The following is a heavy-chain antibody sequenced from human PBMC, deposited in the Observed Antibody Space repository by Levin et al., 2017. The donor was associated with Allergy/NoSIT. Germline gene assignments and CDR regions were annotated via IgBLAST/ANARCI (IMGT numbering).Heavy chain of an antibody. CDR1: GFTFSSYA. Sequence: GESLKISCAASGFTFSSYAMHWVRQAPGKGLEWVAVISYDGSNKYYADSVKGRFTISRDNSKKTLYVQMNSLRAEDTAVYYCARDRNGGSYYYYYGMDVWGQGTTVTVSS. CDR3: ARDRNGGSYYYYYGMDV. D-gene: IGHD1-26*01. J-gene: IGHJ6*02. V-gene: IGHV3-30*04. CDR2: ISYDGSNK.